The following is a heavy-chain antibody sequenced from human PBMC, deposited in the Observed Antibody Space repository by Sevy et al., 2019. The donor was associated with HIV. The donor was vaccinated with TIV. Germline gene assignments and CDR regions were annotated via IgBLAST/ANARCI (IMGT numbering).Heavy chain of an antibody. V-gene: IGHV1-2*02. CDR2: INPNSGGT. Sequence: ALVKVSCKASGYTFTGYYMHWVRQAPGQGLEWMGWINPNSGGTNYAQKFQGRVTMTRDTSISTAYMELSRLRSDDTAVYYCARVSCSSTSCYRGHAFDIWGQGTMVTVSS. CDR3: ARVSCSSTSCYRGHAFDI. J-gene: IGHJ3*02. D-gene: IGHD2-2*02. CDR1: GYTFTGYY.